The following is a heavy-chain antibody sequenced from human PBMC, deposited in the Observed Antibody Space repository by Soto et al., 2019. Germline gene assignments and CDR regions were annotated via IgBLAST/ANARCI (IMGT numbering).Heavy chain of an antibody. CDR2: LFSGGSS. J-gene: IGHJ5*01. CDR3: ARDTYSSGWYDS. D-gene: IGHD6-19*01. V-gene: IGHV3-53*05. CDR1: GFTVSTGY. Sequence: GGSLRLSCAASGFTVSTGYMAWVRQAPGKGLEWISVLFSGGSSYYGDSVKGRFTISRDNSKNTLSLEMSSLRVEDTAVYFCARDTYSSGWYDSWGQGTLVTVSS.